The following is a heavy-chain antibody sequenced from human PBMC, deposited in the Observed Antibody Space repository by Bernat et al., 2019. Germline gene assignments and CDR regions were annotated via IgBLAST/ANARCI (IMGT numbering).Heavy chain of an antibody. CDR2: ISGSGDYT. CDR3: AKEKGSGSGSDY. J-gene: IGHJ4*02. CDR1: GFTFSDYY. D-gene: IGHD3-10*01. V-gene: IGHV3-11*05. Sequence: QVQLVESGGGLVKSGESLRLSCAASGFTFSDYYMSWIRQAPGKGLEWVSYISGSGDYTKYTDSVKGRFTISRDDSRNTLYLQMNSLRAEDTAIYYCAKEKGSGSGSDYWGQGTLVTVSS.